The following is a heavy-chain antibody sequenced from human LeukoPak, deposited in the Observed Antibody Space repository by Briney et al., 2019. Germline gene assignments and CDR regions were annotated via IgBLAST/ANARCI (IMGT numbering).Heavy chain of an antibody. V-gene: IGHV3-30-3*01. J-gene: IGHJ3*02. Sequence: AGGSLRLSCAASGFTFSSYAMHWVRQAPGKGLEWVAVISYDGSNKYYADSVKGRFTISRDNSKNTLYLQMNSLRSEDTAVYYCATATPIFGVVIISSVNAFDIWGQGTMVTVSS. CDR2: ISYDGSNK. CDR3: ATATPIFGVVIISSVNAFDI. CDR1: GFTFSSYA. D-gene: IGHD3-3*01.